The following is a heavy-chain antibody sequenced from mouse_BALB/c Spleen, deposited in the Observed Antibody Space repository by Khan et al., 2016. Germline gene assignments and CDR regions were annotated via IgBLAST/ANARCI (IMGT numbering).Heavy chain of an antibody. CDR2: ISYDGSN. CDR1: GYSITSGYY. J-gene: IGHJ2*01. Sequence: EVQLQESGPGLVKPSQSLSLTCSVTGYSITSGYYWNWIRQFPGNKLEWMGYISYDGSNNYNPSLKNRISITRDTSKNQFFLKLNSVTTEDTATYYCAGDSYYIDYWGPGTTLTVSS. CDR3: AGDSYYIDY. V-gene: IGHV3-6*02.